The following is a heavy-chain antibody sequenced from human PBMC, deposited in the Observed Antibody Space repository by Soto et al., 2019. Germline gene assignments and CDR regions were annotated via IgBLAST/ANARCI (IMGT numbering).Heavy chain of an antibody. V-gene: IGHV4-39*01. J-gene: IGHJ4*02. CDR2: IYYSGST. CDR3: ARHISLAFGDVPFDY. D-gene: IGHD4-17*01. Sequence: QLQLQESGPGLVKPSETLSLPCTVSGGSLSSSSYYWGWIRQPPGKGLEWIGSIYYSGSTYYNPSLKSRVTISVDTSKNQFSLKLSSVTAADTAVYYCARHISLAFGDVPFDYWGQGTLVTVSS. CDR1: GGSLSSSSYY.